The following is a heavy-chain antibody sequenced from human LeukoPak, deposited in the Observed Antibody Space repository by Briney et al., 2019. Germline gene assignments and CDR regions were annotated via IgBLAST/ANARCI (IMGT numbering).Heavy chain of an antibody. J-gene: IGHJ4*02. CDR3: ARVDFWSGSQYYFDY. D-gene: IGHD3-3*01. V-gene: IGHV3-66*01. CDR2: IYSGGST. CDR1: GFTVSSNY. Sequence: GGSLRLSCAASGFTVSSNYMSWVRQAPGKGLEWVSVIYSGGSTYYADSVKGRFTISRDNSKNTLYLQMNSLRAEDTAVYYCARVDFWSGSQYYFDYWGQGTLVTVSS.